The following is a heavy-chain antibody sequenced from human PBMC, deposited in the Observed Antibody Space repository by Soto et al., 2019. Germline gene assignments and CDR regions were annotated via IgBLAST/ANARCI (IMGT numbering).Heavy chain of an antibody. D-gene: IGHD6-13*01. Sequence: QVQLVQSGAEVKKPGASVKVSCKASGYTFTSYGISWVRQAPGQGLEWMGWISAYNGNTNYAQKLQGRVTMTTDTATSTAYMELRSLRSEDTAVYYCAREGGGYSSSLPTYYYYGMDVWGQGTTVTVSS. CDR1: GYTFTSYG. CDR2: ISAYNGNT. CDR3: AREGGGYSSSLPTYYYYGMDV. J-gene: IGHJ6*02. V-gene: IGHV1-18*04.